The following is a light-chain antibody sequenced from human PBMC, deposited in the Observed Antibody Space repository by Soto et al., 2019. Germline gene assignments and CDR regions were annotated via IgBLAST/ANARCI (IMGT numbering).Light chain of an antibody. Sequence: HSVLTQPASVSGSPGQSITISCTGTSSDVGGYYYVSWYQHHPGKAPKLMIYQVSNRPSGVSNRFSGSKSGNTASLSISGLQAEDEADYYCSSYTSSSTLVFGTGTKVTVL. V-gene: IGLV2-14*01. CDR2: QVS. J-gene: IGLJ1*01. CDR3: SSYTSSSTLV. CDR1: SSDVGGYYY.